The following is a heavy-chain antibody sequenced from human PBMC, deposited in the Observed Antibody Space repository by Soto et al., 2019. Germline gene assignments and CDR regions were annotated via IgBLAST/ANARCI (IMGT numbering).Heavy chain of an antibody. CDR2: IKSKTDGGAT. Sequence: EVQLVESGGGLVKPGGSLRLSCAASGFTFSNAWMNWVRQAPGKGLEWVGRIKSKTDGGATDYAAPVKGRFTISRDDSKNTLYLQMNSLKTEDTAVYYCTTDQDYYDSSGYYDVDYWGQGTLVTVSS. CDR1: GFTFSNAW. D-gene: IGHD3-22*01. J-gene: IGHJ4*02. V-gene: IGHV3-15*07. CDR3: TTDQDYYDSSGYYDVDY.